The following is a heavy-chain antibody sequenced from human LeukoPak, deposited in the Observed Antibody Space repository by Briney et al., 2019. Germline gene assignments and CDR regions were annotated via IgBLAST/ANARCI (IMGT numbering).Heavy chain of an antibody. CDR1: GFTFSSYE. D-gene: IGHD1-1*01. V-gene: IGHV3-48*03. J-gene: IGHJ4*02. Sequence: PGGSLRLSCAASGFTFSSYEMNWVRQAPGKGLEWVPYISSSGSTIYYADSVKGRFTISRDNAKNSLYLQMNSLRDDDTAVYYCARDRWHDGFDYWGQGTLVTVSS. CDR3: ARDRWHDGFDY. CDR2: ISSSGSTI.